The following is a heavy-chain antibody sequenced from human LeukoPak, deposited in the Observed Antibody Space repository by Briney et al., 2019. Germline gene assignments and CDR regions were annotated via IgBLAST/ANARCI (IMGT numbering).Heavy chain of an antibody. CDR2: IYYSGST. Sequence: SETLSLTCTVSGGSISSYYWSCIRQPPGKGLEWLGYIYYSGSTNYNPSLKSRVTISVDTSKNQFSLKLTSVTAADTAVVYCARAEGEIYRRSGSNNWFDPWGQGTLVTVSS. CDR3: ARAEGEIYRRSGSNNWFDP. D-gene: IGHD3-10*01. CDR1: GGSISSYY. J-gene: IGHJ5*02. V-gene: IGHV4-59*08.